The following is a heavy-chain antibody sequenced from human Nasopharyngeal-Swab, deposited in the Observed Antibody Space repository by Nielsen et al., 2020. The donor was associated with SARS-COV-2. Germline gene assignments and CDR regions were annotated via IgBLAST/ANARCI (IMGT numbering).Heavy chain of an antibody. CDR3: AKMGGGSKFDYYYYGMDV. J-gene: IGHJ6*02. V-gene: IGHV3-30-3*02. CDR2: ISYDGSNK. D-gene: IGHD2-15*01. CDR1: GFTFSSYA. Sequence: GGSLRLSCAASGFTFSSYAMHWVRQAPGKGLEWVAVISYDGSNKYYADSVKGRFTISRDNAKNSLYLQMNSLRAEDTAVYYCAKMGGGSKFDYYYYGMDVWGQGTTVTVSS.